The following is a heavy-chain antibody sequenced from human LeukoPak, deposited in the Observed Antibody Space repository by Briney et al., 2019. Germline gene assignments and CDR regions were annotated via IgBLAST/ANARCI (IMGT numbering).Heavy chain of an antibody. D-gene: IGHD4/OR15-4a*01. V-gene: IGHV3-23*01. CDR1: GFTFSNFA. CDR2: IGNRGLRR. Sequence: GGSLRLSCAASGFTFSNFALSWVRQAPGKGLEWVSAIGNRGLRRLYADSVKGRFTISRDNSKNTLYLQMKSLRAEDTAVYYCAKEIYGDPTGGRFQHWGQGTLVTVSS. J-gene: IGHJ1*01. CDR3: AKEIYGDPTGGRFQH.